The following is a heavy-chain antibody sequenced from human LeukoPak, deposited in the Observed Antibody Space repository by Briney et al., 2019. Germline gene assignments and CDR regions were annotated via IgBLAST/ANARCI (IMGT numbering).Heavy chain of an antibody. Sequence: PSETLSLTCTVSGGSISSYYWSWIRQPPGKGLEWIGYIYYSGSTNYNPSLKSRVTISVDTSKNQFSLKLSSVTAADTAVYYCAREASRLAYYFDYWGQGTLVTVSS. D-gene: IGHD2/OR15-2a*01. CDR3: AREASRLAYYFDY. CDR2: IYYSGST. CDR1: GGSISSYY. V-gene: IGHV4-59*01. J-gene: IGHJ4*02.